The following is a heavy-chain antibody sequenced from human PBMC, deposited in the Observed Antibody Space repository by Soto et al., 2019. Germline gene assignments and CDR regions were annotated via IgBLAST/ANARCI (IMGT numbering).Heavy chain of an antibody. Sequence: GGSLRLSCAASGLTFSSYSMNWVRLAPGKGLVWISYISNSPSIIYYADSVKGRFTISRDNARNSLYLQMNSLRAEDTALYYCATTSSTYGDFDHWGQGTLVTVSS. V-gene: IGHV3-48*01. D-gene: IGHD4-17*01. CDR2: ISNSPSII. CDR3: ATTSSTYGDFDH. J-gene: IGHJ4*02. CDR1: GLTFSSYS.